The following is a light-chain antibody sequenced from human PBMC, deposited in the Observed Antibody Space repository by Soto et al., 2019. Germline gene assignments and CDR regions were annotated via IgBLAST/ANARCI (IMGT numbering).Light chain of an antibody. Sequence: QAMLTEPASVSGSPGQSITISCTGTSSDIGGHDDVSWYQQHPGKDPKPLIYGVTDRPSGVSNRFSGSKSGNVASLTISGLQAEDEADYYCCSYISDLTPYVFGTGTKVTVL. J-gene: IGLJ1*01. CDR2: GVT. CDR1: SSDIGGHDD. CDR3: CSYISDLTPYV. V-gene: IGLV2-14*03.